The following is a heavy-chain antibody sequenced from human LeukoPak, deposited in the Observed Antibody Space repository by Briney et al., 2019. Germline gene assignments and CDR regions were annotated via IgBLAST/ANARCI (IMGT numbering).Heavy chain of an antibody. CDR2: ISYDGSNK. Sequence: GSLRLSCAASGFTFSSYGMHWVRQAPGKGLEWVAVISYDGSNKYYADSVKGRFTISRDNSKNTLYLQMNSLRAEDTAVYYCAKAAGLSNYRFYYYYYGMDVWGQGTTVTVSS. CDR1: GFTFSSYG. D-gene: IGHD4-11*01. J-gene: IGHJ6*02. V-gene: IGHV3-30*18. CDR3: AKAAGLSNYRFYYYYYGMDV.